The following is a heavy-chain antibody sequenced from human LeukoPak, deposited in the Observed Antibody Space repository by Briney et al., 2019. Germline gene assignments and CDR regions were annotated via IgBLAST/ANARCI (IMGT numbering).Heavy chain of an antibody. J-gene: IGHJ3*02. D-gene: IGHD4-17*01. CDR3: ASPSNYGDYGPDAFDI. CDR1: GGTFSSYA. Sequence: GASVKVSCKASGGTFSSYAISWVRQAPGQGLEGMGGIIPIFGTANYAQKFQGRVTITADESTSTAYMELSSLRSEDTAVYYCASPSNYGDYGPDAFDIWGQGTMVTVSS. V-gene: IGHV1-69*01. CDR2: IIPIFGTA.